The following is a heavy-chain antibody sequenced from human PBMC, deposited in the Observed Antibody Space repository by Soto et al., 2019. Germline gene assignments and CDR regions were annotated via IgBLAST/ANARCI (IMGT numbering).Heavy chain of an antibody. CDR3: ARGADGTAMANFDY. J-gene: IGHJ4*02. CDR1: GGSISSYY. V-gene: IGHV4-59*01. CDR2: IYYSGST. D-gene: IGHD5-18*01. Sequence: PSETLSLTCTVSGGSISSYYWSWIRQPPGKGLEWIGYIYYSGSTNYNPSLKSRVTISVDTSKNQFSLKLSSVTAADTAAYYCARGADGTAMANFDYWGQGTLVTVSS.